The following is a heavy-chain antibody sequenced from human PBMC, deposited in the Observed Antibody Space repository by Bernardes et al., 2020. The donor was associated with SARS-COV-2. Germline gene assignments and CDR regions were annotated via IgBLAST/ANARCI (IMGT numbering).Heavy chain of an antibody. CDR3: ASPGKDYSNYLGAFDI. CDR2: IFYSGSA. D-gene: IGHD4-4*01. J-gene: IGHJ3*02. CDR1: GASISGSRYY. Sequence: SEPLSLTCTVSGASISGSRYYWAWRLQTPGKGLEWLGGIFYSGSAYFNPSLKSRATISVDRSKNQFSLKLSSVTAADTAVYYCASPGKDYSNYLGAFDIWGQGTLVTVSS. V-gene: IGHV4-39*01.